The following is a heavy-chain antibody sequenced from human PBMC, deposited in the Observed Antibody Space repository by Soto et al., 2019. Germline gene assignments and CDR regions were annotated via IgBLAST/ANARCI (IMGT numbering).Heavy chain of an antibody. CDR1: GGTFSSYA. V-gene: IGHV1-69*12. Sequence: QVQLVQSGAEVTKPGSSVKVSCKASGGTFSSYAISWVRQAPGQGLEWMGGIIPIFGTANYAQKFQGRVTITGDESTSTAYMERRSRRSEDTAGYYCAGGALGAAAQGYGYYGMDVWGQGTTVTVSS. D-gene: IGHD6-13*01. CDR2: IIPIFGTA. CDR3: AGGALGAAAQGYGYYGMDV. J-gene: IGHJ6*02.